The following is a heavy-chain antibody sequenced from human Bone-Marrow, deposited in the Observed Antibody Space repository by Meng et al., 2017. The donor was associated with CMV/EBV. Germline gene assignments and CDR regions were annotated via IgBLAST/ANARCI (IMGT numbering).Heavy chain of an antibody. D-gene: IGHD3/OR15-3a*01. Sequence: SVKVSCKASGGTFSSYTISWVRQAPGQGLEWMGGIIPIFGTANYAQKFQGRVTITTDESTSTAYMELSSLRSEDTAVYYCARGTGYYYYYGMDVWGQGTTVTVSS. J-gene: IGHJ6*02. CDR1: GGTFSSYT. CDR2: IIPIFGTA. V-gene: IGHV1-69*05. CDR3: ARGTGYYYYYGMDV.